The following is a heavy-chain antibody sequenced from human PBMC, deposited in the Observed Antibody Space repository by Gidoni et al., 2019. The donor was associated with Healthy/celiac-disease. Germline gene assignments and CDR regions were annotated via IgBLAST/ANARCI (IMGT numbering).Heavy chain of an antibody. J-gene: IGHJ4*02. V-gene: IGHV4-39*01. Sequence: QLQLQESGPGLVKPSETLSLTCTVSGGSISSSSYYWGWIRQPPGKGLEWIGSIYYSGSTYYNPSLKSRVTISVDTSKNQFSLKLSSVTAADTAVYYCARHSGSYQNFDYWGQGNLVTVSS. CDR3: ARHSGSYQNFDY. CDR1: GGSISSSSYY. CDR2: IYYSGST. D-gene: IGHD1-26*01.